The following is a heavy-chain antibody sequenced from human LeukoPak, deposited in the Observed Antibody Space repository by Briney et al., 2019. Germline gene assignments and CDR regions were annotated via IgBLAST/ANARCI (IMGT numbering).Heavy chain of an antibody. CDR3: ARNIPVTRWGY. CDR2: IYSGGST. CDR1: GFTVCKNY. D-gene: IGHD2-21*01. J-gene: IGHJ4*02. Sequence: GGSLRLSCAASGFTVCKNYMSWVRQAPGEGLEWVSLIYSGGSTYYADSVKGRFTISRDNSKNTVYLQMNSLRAEDTAVYYCARNIPVTRWGYWGQGTLVTVSS. V-gene: IGHV3-66*01.